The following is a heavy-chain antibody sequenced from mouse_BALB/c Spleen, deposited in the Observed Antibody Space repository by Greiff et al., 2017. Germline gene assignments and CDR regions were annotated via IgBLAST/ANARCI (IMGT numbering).Heavy chain of an antibody. V-gene: IGHV1S22*01. Sequence: LQQPGSELVRPGASVKLSCKASGYTFTSYWMHWVKQRPGQGLEWIGNIYPGSGSTNYDEKFKSKATLTVDTSSSTAYMQLSSLTSEDSAVYYCTRGSSGPWFAYWGEGTLVTVSA. CDR1: GYTFTSYW. CDR2: IYPGSGST. CDR3: TRGSSGPWFAY. D-gene: IGHD3-1*01. J-gene: IGHJ3*01.